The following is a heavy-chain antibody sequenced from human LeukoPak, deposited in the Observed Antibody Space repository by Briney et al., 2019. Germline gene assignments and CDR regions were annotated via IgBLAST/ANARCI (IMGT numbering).Heavy chain of an antibody. CDR3: AREASGVNGFDY. D-gene: IGHD3-10*01. CDR1: GYTFTTNY. J-gene: IGHJ4*02. CDR2: VNPTGGST. Sequence: GASVKLSCKASGYTFTTNYMHWVRQAPGQGLEWMGIVNPTGGSTTYAQKFQGRVTMTRDTSTSTVYMELSSLRSEDTAVYYCAREASGVNGFDYWGQGILVTVSS. V-gene: IGHV1-46*01.